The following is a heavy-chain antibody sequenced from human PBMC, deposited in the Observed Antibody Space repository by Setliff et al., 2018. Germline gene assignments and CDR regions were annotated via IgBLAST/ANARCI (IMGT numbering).Heavy chain of an antibody. CDR3: GRDPHTPTVTTRGDY. J-gene: IGHJ4*02. D-gene: IGHD4-17*01. V-gene: IGHV4-34*01. CDR2: IYHNGIT. Sequence: SETLSLTCAVYGGSFSGYYWSWIRQPPGKGLEWIGEIYHNGITNYNPSLKSRVSISVDKSKNQVSLKLNSVTAADTAVYYCGRDPHTPTVTTRGDYWGQGTLVTVSS. CDR1: GGSFSGYY.